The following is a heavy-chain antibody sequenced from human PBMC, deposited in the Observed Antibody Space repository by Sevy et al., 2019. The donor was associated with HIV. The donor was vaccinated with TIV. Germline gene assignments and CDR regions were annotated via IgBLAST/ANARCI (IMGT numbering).Heavy chain of an antibody. V-gene: IGHV1-69*13. CDR2: IIPVYGTT. J-gene: IGHJ4*02. CDR1: GDTFRKYV. D-gene: IGHD2-21*02. CDR3: ARDMTCGGDCYHFDN. Sequence: ASVKVSCKASGDTFRKYVISWVRQAPGQGLEWMGGIIPVYGTTNYAQKFQARVTFTADASTSTVYMELSRLRSEDTAVYYCARDMTCGGDCYHFDNWGQGTLVTVSS.